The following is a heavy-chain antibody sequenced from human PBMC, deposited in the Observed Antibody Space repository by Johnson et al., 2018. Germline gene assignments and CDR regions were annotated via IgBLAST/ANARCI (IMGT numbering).Heavy chain of an antibody. Sequence: VQLVESGGGLVKPGGSLRLSCAASGFTFSSYSMNWVRQAPGKGLEWVSSISSSSSHIYYADSVRGRFTISRDNAKNSLYLQMNSLRAEDTAVYSCARDRRGNGNDAGIDAFDIWGQGTMVTVS. J-gene: IGHJ3*02. CDR1: GFTFSSYS. V-gene: IGHV3-21*01. D-gene: IGHD1-20*01. CDR3: ARDRRGNGNDAGIDAFDI. CDR2: ISSSSSHI.